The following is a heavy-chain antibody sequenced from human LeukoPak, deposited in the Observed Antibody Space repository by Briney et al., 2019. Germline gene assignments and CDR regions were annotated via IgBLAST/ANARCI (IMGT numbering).Heavy chain of an antibody. CDR1: GDSFSSNSAA. V-gene: IGHV6-1*01. CDR3: TRDKGVVAQYNWFDP. J-gene: IGHJ5*02. D-gene: IGHD2-15*01. CDR2: TYYRSKWYN. Sequence: SQTLSLTCAISGDSFSSNSAAWHWLRQSPSRGLEWLGRTYYRSKWYNDYAVSVKSRITINPDTSKNQFSLQLNSVTPEDTAVYYCTRDKGVVAQYNWFDPWGQGTLVTVSS.